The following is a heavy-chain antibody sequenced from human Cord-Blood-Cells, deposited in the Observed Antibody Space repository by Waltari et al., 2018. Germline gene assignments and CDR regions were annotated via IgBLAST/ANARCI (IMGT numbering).Heavy chain of an antibody. CDR2: ISYDGSNK. D-gene: IGHD4-4*01. CDR3: ARGPTVTRQVDY. J-gene: IGHJ4*02. V-gene: IGHV3-30-3*01. CDR1: GFTFRRFA. Sequence: QVQLVESGGGVVQPGGSLRLSCAASGFTFRRFAMHWVRQAPGKGLEWVAVISYDGSNKYYADSVKGRFTISRDNSKNTLYLQMNSLRAEDTAVYYCARGPTVTRQVDYWGQGTLVTVSS.